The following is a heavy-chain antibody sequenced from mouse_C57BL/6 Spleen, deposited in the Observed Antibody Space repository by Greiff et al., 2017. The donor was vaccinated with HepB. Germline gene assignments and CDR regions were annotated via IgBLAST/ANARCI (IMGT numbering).Heavy chain of an antibody. CDR3: ARVAHYSAMDY. J-gene: IGHJ4*01. CDR2: INPGSGGT. V-gene: IGHV1-54*01. D-gene: IGHD2-12*01. Sequence: QVQLQQSGAELVRPGTSVKVSCKASGYAFTNYLIEWVKQRPGQGLEWIGVINPGSGGTNYNEKFKGKATLTADKSSSTAYMQLSSLTSEDSAVYFCARVAHYSAMDYWGQGTSVTVSS. CDR1: GYAFTNYL.